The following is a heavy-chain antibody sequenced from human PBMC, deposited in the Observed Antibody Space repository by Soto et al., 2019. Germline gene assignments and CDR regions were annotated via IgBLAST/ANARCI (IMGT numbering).Heavy chain of an antibody. CDR2: ISSSSSYI. Sequence: EVQLVESGGGLVKPGGSLRLSCAASGFTFSSYSMNWVRQAPGKGLEWVSSISSSSSYIYYADSVKGRFTISRDNAKNSLYLQMNSLRAEDTAVYYCARGRGGYCSSTICYTPDYFDYWGQGTLVTVSS. V-gene: IGHV3-21*01. CDR1: GFTFSSYS. CDR3: ARGRGGYCSSTICYTPDYFDY. D-gene: IGHD2-2*02. J-gene: IGHJ4*02.